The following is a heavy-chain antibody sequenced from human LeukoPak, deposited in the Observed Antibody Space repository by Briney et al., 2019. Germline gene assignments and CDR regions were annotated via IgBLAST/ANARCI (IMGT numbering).Heavy chain of an antibody. V-gene: IGHV3-48*02. CDR3: VRDDAGTDHNYFGMDV. Sequence: GGSLRLSCAASGFTFCSYSMNWVRQAPGKGLEWVSYISSGGSTIYYADSVEGRFTISRDNAKNSLFLQMNSLRDEDTAIYYCVRDDAGTDHNYFGMDVWGQGTTVTVSS. CDR2: ISSGGSTI. CDR1: GFTFCSYS. D-gene: IGHD1-14*01. J-gene: IGHJ6*02.